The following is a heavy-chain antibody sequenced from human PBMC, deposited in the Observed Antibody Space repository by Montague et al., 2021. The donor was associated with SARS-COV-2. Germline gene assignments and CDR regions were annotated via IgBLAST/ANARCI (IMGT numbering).Heavy chain of an antibody. CDR1: GGSISGYY. V-gene: IGHV4-59*01. CDR3: ARAQTPCFIANCVNYFDY. CDR2: INYTGST. J-gene: IGHJ4*02. Sequence: SETLSLTCTVSGGSISGYYWTWVRQPPGKGLEWLGHINYTGSTNYNPSLRSRVTISIDTPKNQFSLKLRSVTAADTAVYFCARAQTPCFIANCVNYFDYWGQGALVTVST. D-gene: IGHD1-1*01.